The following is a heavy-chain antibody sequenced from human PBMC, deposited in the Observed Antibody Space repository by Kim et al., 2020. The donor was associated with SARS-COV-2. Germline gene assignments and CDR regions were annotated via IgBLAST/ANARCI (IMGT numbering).Heavy chain of an antibody. D-gene: IGHD6-13*01. V-gene: IGHV3-48*03. CDR1: GFTFSSYE. J-gene: IGHJ4*02. Sequence: GGSLRLSCAATGFTFSSYEMNWVRQAPGKGLEWDSYISSSGSTIYYADSVKGRFTISRDNAKNSLYLQMNSLRAEDTAVYYCAREQLGYYFDYWGQGTLVTVSS. CDR2: ISSSGSTI. CDR3: AREQLGYYFDY.